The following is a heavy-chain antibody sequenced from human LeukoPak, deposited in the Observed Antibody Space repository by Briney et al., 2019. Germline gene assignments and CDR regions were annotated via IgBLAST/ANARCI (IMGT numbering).Heavy chain of an antibody. Sequence: PGGSLRRSCAASGITFSRYSMNWVRQAPGKGLEWVSSVSIISSYIYYADSVKGRFTISRDNAKNSLYLQMDSLRAEDTALYYCARDRGVRGFRYFDLWGRGTLVTVSS. V-gene: IGHV3-21*01. CDR1: GITFSRYS. D-gene: IGHD3-10*01. CDR3: ARDRGVRGFRYFDL. J-gene: IGHJ2*01. CDR2: VSIISSYI.